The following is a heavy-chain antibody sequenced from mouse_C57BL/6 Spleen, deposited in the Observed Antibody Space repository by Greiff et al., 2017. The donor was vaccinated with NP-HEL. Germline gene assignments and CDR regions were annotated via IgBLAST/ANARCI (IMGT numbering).Heavy chain of an antibody. CDR2: IYPGDGDT. CDR3: ARSWTSSGFAY. CDR1: GYAFSSYW. V-gene: IGHV1-80*01. Sequence: QVQLQQSGAELVKPGASVRISCKASGYAFSSYWMNWVKQRPGKGLEWIGQIYPGDGDTNYNGKFKGKATLTADKSSITAYMQLSSLTSEDSAVYFCARSWTSSGFAYWGQGTLVTVSA. J-gene: IGHJ3*01.